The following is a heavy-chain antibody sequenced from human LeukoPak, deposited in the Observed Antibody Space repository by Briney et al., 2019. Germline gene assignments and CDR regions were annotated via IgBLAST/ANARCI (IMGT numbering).Heavy chain of an antibody. CDR1: GYTFTVYY. D-gene: IGHD3-10*01. J-gene: IGHJ4*02. Sequence: GASVKVSCKASGYTFTVYYMHWVRQAPGQGLEWMGWINPNSGGTKYAQKFHGRVTMTRDTSITTVYMELSSLRSGDTAVYYCARDYYGSGSYYQLGYWGQGTLVTVSS. V-gene: IGHV1-2*02. CDR3: ARDYYGSGSYYQLGY. CDR2: INPNSGGT.